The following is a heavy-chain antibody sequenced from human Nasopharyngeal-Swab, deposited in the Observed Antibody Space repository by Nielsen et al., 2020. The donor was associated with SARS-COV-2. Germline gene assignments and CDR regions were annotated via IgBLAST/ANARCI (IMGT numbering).Heavy chain of an antibody. V-gene: IGHV4-38-2*02. Sequence: GSLRLSCTVSGYSISSGYYWGWIRQPPGKGLEWIGSIYHSGSTYYNPSLKSRVTISVDTSKNQFSLKLSSVTAADTAVYYCARLRYSSSWYRTQLYYFDYWGQGTLVTVSS. CDR3: ARLRYSSSWYRTQLYYFDY. J-gene: IGHJ4*02. CDR2: IYHSGST. D-gene: IGHD6-13*01. CDR1: GYSISSGYY.